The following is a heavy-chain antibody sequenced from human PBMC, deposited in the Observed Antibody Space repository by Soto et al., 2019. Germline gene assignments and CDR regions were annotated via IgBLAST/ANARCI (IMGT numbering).Heavy chain of an antibody. CDR2: ISAYNGNT. V-gene: IGHV1-18*01. J-gene: IGHJ4*02. Sequence: GASVKVSCKASCYTLTSYGINWVRQAPGQGLDWMGWISAYNGNTNYAQKLQGRVTMTTDTSTSTAYMELRSLRSDDTAVYYCARGPPSYYDSSGYYKYFDYWGQGTLVTVSS. CDR1: CYTLTSYG. CDR3: ARGPPSYYDSSGYYKYFDY. D-gene: IGHD3-22*01.